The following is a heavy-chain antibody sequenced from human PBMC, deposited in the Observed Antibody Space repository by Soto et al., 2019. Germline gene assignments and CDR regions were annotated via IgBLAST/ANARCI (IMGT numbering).Heavy chain of an antibody. CDR3: ARDRHPYSTKYYFDY. D-gene: IGHD2-2*01. J-gene: IGHJ4*02. V-gene: IGHV3-23*01. CDR1: GFTFSTYA. Sequence: GGSLRLSCAASGFTFSTYAMNWVRQPPGKGLEWVSSISGSGAYTYYADSVQGRFTISRDNSKNTLNLQMNSLGAEDTAVYYCARDRHPYSTKYYFDYWGQGTLVTVSS. CDR2: ISGSGAYT.